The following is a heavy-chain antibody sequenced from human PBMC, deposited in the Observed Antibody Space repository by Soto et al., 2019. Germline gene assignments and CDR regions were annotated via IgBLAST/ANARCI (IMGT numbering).Heavy chain of an antibody. J-gene: IGHJ4*02. CDR1: GFSLSTSGVG. CDR3: AHETYYYGSGSQIDY. V-gene: IGHV2-5*02. CDR2: IYWDDDK. Sequence: QITLKESGPTLVKPTQTLTLTCTFSGFSLSTSGVGVGWIRQPPGKALEWLALIYWDDDKRYSPSLKSRLTIXXDXSXXQVVLTMTNMDPVDTATYYCAHETYYYGSGSQIDYWGQGTLVTVSS. D-gene: IGHD3-10*01.